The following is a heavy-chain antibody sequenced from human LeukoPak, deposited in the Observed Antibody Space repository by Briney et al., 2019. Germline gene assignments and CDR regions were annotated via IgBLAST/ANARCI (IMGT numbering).Heavy chain of an antibody. Sequence: ASVKVSCKASGGTFSSYAISWVRQAPGQGLEWMGGIIPIFGTANYAQKFQGRVTITADESTSTAYMELSSLRSEDTAVYYCAREEASGWSPFDYWGQGTPVTVSS. CDR3: AREEASGWSPFDY. CDR1: GGTFSSYA. D-gene: IGHD6-19*01. V-gene: IGHV1-69*13. CDR2: IIPIFGTA. J-gene: IGHJ4*02.